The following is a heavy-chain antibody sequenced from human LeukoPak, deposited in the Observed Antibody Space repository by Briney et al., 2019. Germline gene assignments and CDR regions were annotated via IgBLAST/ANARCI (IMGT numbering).Heavy chain of an antibody. CDR1: GGSFSGYY. D-gene: IGHD2-15*01. CDR2: INHSGST. V-gene: IGHV4-34*01. Sequence: SETLSLTCAVYGGSFSGYYWSWIRQPPGKGLERIGEINHSGSTNYNPSLKSRVTISVDTSKNQFSLKLSSVTAADTAVYYCARAPNCSGGSCSVDWFDPWGQGTLVTVSS. J-gene: IGHJ5*02. CDR3: ARAPNCSGGSCSVDWFDP.